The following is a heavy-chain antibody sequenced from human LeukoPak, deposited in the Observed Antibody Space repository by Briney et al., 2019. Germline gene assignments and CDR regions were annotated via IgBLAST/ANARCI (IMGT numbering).Heavy chain of an antibody. CDR2: IYYSGST. D-gene: IGHD5-18*01. V-gene: IGHV4-59*01. Sequence: SETLSLTCTVSGGSISSYYWSWIRQPPGKGLEWIGYIYYSGSTNYNPSLKSRVTISVDTSKNQFSLKLSSVTAADTAVYYCARVPRSGYSYGKRGWYFDYWGQGTLVTVSS. CDR3: ARVPRSGYSYGKRGWYFDY. J-gene: IGHJ4*02. CDR1: GGSISSYY.